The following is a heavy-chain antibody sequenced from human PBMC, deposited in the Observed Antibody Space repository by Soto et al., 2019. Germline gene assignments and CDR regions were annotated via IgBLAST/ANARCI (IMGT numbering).Heavy chain of an antibody. CDR3: GSWRPSRGYCTNGVCYTGTGYGMDV. V-gene: IGHV4-59*01. J-gene: IGHJ6*02. CDR2: IYYSGST. CDR1: GGSISSYY. Sequence: SETLSLTCTVSGGSISSYYWSWIRQPPGKGLEWIGYIYYSGSTNYNPSLKSRVTISVDTSKNQFSLKLSSVTAADTAVYYCGSWRPSRGYCTNGVCYTGTGYGMDVWGQGTTVTVSS. D-gene: IGHD2-8*01.